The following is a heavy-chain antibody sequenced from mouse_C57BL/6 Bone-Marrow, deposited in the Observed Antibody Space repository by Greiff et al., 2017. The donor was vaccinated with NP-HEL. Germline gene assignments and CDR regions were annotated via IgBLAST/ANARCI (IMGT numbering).Heavy chain of an antibody. D-gene: IGHD1-1*01. V-gene: IGHV1-39*01. J-gene: IGHJ2*01. CDR1: GYSFTDYN. CDR2: INPNYGTT. CDR3: AREFTTVVATNFDY. Sequence: VQLKHSGPELVKPGASVKISCKASGYSFTDYNMNWVKQSNGKSLEWIGVINPNYGTTSYNQKFKGKATLTVDQSSSTAYMQLNSLTSEDSAVYYCAREFTTVVATNFDYWGQGTTLTVSS.